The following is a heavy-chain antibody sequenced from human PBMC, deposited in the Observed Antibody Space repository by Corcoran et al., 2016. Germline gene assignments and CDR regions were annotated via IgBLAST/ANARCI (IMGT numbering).Heavy chain of an antibody. V-gene: IGHV1-46*01. J-gene: IGHJ5*02. CDR1: GYTFTSYY. Sequence: QVQLVQSGAAVKKPGASVKVACKASGYTFTSYYMHWVRQAPGQGLEWMGIINPSGGSTSYAQKFQSRDTMTRDTSTSTVYMELSSLTSEDTAVYYCAQDYDSSGYYQQSWCQGTLVTVSS. CDR3: AQDYDSSGYYQQS. CDR2: INPSGGST. D-gene: IGHD3-22*01.